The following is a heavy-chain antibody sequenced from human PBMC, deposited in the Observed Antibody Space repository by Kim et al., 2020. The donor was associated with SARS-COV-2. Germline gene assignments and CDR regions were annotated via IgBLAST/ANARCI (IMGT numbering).Heavy chain of an antibody. CDR1: GYSFTSYW. J-gene: IGHJ4*02. Sequence: GESLKISCKGSGYSFTSYWISWVRQMPGKGLEWMGRIDPSDSYTNYSPSFQGHVTISADKSISTAYLQWSSLKASDTAMYYCARLSRTIVGATREEVFDYWGQGTLVTVSS. CDR2: IDPSDSYT. CDR3: ARLSRTIVGATREEVFDY. D-gene: IGHD1-26*01. V-gene: IGHV5-10-1*01.